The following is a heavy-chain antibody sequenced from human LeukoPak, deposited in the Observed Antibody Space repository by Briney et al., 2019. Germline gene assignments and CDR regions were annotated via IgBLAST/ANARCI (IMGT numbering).Heavy chain of an antibody. Sequence: SETLSLTCNVSCGSINSYYWSWIRQPPGKGLEWIGYIYYSGSTNYNPALTSRVTISVDSYKNQFSLNLKYVTAADPAVYYCARGMTWSPGAFDIWGQGTMVTVSS. J-gene: IGHJ3*02. CDR2: IYYSGST. CDR1: CGSINSYY. V-gene: IGHV4-59*01. CDR3: ARGMTWSPGAFDI. D-gene: IGHD2-15*01.